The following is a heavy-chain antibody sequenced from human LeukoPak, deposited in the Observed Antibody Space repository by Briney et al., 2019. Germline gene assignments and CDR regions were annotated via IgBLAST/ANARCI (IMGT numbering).Heavy chain of an antibody. J-gene: IGHJ6*03. CDR3: ARVSRSSSWHYYYYYYYMDV. CDR1: GYSISSGYY. D-gene: IGHD6-13*01. Sequence: SETLSLTCTVSGYSISSGYYWGWIRQPPGKGLEWIGSIYHSGSTYYNPSLKSRVTISVDTSKNQFSLKLSSVTAADTAVYYCARVSRSSSWHYYYYYYYMDVWGKGTTVTVSS. V-gene: IGHV4-38-2*02. CDR2: IYHSGST.